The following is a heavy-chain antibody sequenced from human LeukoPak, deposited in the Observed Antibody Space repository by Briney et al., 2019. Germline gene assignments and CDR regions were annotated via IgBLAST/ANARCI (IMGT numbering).Heavy chain of an antibody. J-gene: IGHJ3*02. Sequence: GGSLRLSCAASGLTFSSYSMNRVRQAPGKGLKWVSSISSSSSYIYYADSVKGRFTISRDNAKNSLYLQMNSLRAEDTAVYYCARDDIPNYRASAFDIWGQGTMVTVSS. V-gene: IGHV3-21*01. CDR3: ARDDIPNYRASAFDI. CDR2: ISSSSSYI. D-gene: IGHD1-7*01. CDR1: GLTFSSYS.